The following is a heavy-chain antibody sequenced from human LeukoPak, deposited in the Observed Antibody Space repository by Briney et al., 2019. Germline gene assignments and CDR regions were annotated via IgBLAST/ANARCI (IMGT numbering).Heavy chain of an antibody. CDR3: SRATSTSFYDL. D-gene: IGHD2/OR15-2a*01. V-gene: IGHV4-38-2*02. CDR2: MYHTGGT. Sequence: SETLSLTCTVSTYSVKSDYYWGWIRQPPGKGLEWIGTMYHTGGTYYNPSLKSRVTISIDTSRNQFSLKLSSVTAADTALYYCSRATSTSFYDLWGQGTLVTVSS. J-gene: IGHJ5*02. CDR1: TYSVKSDYY.